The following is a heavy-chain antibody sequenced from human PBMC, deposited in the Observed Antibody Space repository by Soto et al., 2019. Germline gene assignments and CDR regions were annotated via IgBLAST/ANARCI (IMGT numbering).Heavy chain of an antibody. V-gene: IGHV3-23*01. J-gene: IGHJ3*02. CDR1: GFTFSSYA. CDR3: AKDIVVVPAARNDAFDI. Sequence: EVQLLESGGGLVQPGGSLRLSCAASGFTFSSYAMSWIRQAPGKGLEWVSAISGSGGSTYYADSVKGRFTISRDNSKNTLYLQMNSLRAEDTAVYYCAKDIVVVPAARNDAFDIWVQGTMVTVSS. CDR2: ISGSGGST. D-gene: IGHD2-2*01.